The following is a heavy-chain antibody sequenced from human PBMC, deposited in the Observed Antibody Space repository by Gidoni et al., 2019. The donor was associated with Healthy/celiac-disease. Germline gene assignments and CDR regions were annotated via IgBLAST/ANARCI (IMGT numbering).Heavy chain of an antibody. D-gene: IGHD1-26*01. V-gene: IGHV4-59*01. CDR1: GGSISSYY. CDR3: ARVDSGSSLGY. CDR2: IYYSGTT. Sequence: QVQLQESGPGLVKPSETLSLTCTVSGGSISSYYWSWLRQPPGKGLEWIGYIYYSGTTNYHPSLKSRVTISVDTSKNHFSLKLSSVTAADTAVYYCARVDSGSSLGYWGQGTLVTVSS. J-gene: IGHJ4*02.